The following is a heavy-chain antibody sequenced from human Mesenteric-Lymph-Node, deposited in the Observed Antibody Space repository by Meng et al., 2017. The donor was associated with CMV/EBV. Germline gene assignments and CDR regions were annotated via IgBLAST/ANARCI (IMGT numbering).Heavy chain of an antibody. V-gene: IGHV3-21*01. CDR3: ARDPGGIGAWFDS. CDR1: GCNFSSFS. D-gene: IGHD3-16*01. Sequence: SWAASGCNFSSFSMSWVRQAPGKGLEWVSSITGDSHIYYADSLKGRFTISRDNAKNSLYLQMNSLRAEDTAVYYCARDPGGIGAWFDSWGQGTLVTVSS. CDR2: ITGDSHI. J-gene: IGHJ5*01.